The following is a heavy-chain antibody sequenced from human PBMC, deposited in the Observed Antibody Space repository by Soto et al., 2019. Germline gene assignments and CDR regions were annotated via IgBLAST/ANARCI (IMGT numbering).Heavy chain of an antibody. J-gene: IGHJ4*02. D-gene: IGHD6-6*01. CDR2: ISSGAITI. V-gene: IGHV3-11*01. CDR1: GFTFSDYY. Sequence: QVQLVESGGGLVKPGGSLRLSCAASGFTFSDYYMNWIRQAPGRGLEWVSYISSGAITIYYAYSVKGRFTISRDNAKNSLYLQMTSLRAEDTAVYYWAGQYSSSAVEFWGQGTLGTFSS. CDR3: AGQYSSSAVEF.